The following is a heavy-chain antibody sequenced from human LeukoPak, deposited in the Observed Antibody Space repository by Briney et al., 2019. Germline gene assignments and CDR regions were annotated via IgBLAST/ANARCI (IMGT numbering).Heavy chain of an antibody. CDR1: GGSFSGYY. Sequence: PLETLSLTCAVYGGSFSGYYWSWIRQPPGKGLEWIGEINHSGSTNYNPSLKSRVTISVDTSKNQFSLKLSSVTAADTAVYYCARGGLYDSSGYYWDYFDYWGQGTLVTVSS. J-gene: IGHJ4*02. CDR2: INHSGST. D-gene: IGHD3-22*01. V-gene: IGHV4-34*01. CDR3: ARGGLYDSSGYYWDYFDY.